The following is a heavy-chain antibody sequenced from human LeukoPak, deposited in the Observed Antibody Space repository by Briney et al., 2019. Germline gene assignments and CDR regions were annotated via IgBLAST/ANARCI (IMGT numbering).Heavy chain of an antibody. J-gene: IGHJ5*02. CDR3: ATRRYSSSWYEGNYWFDP. V-gene: IGHV1-24*01. CDR2: FDPEDGET. Sequence: ASVKVSCKVSGYTLTELSMHWVRQAPGKGLEWMGGFDPEDGETIYAQKFQGRVTMTEDTSTDTAYMELSSLRSEDTAVYYCATRRYSSSWYEGNYWFDPWGQGTLVTVSS. CDR1: GYTLTELS. D-gene: IGHD6-13*01.